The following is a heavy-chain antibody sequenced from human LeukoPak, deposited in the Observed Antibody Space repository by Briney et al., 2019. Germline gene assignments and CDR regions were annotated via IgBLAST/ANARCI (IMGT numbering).Heavy chain of an antibody. J-gene: IGHJ4*02. Sequence: SETLSLTCTVSGGSISTYYWSWIRQPPGKGLEWIGYIYYSGSTSYNPSLKSRVTISVDTSKSQFSLKLSSVTAADTAVYYCARGIGLFTRFDYWGQGTLVTVSS. CDR3: ARGIGLFTRFDY. D-gene: IGHD3/OR15-3a*01. V-gene: IGHV4-59*13. CDR1: GGSISTYY. CDR2: IYYSGST.